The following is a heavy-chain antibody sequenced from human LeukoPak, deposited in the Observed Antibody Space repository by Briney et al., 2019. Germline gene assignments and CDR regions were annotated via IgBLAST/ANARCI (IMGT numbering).Heavy chain of an antibody. CDR2: IYYSGST. J-gene: IGHJ4*02. Sequence: SETLSLTCTVSGGSISSYYWSWIRQPPGKGLEWIGYIYYSGSTNYNPSLKSRVTISVDTSKNQFSLKLSSVTAADTAVYYCARGGGAAAGTEFDYWGQGTLVTVSS. D-gene: IGHD6-13*01. CDR3: ARGGGAAAGTEFDY. CDR1: GGSISSYY. V-gene: IGHV4-59*12.